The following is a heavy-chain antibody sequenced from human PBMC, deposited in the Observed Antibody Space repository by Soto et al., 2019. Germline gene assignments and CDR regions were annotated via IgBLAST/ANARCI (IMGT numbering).Heavy chain of an antibody. CDR1: GFTFSSYS. J-gene: IGHJ4*02. Sequence: GGSLRLSCAASGFTFSSYSMNWVRQAPGKGLEWVSYISSSSSTIYYADSVKGRFTISRDNAKNSLYLQMNSLRAEDTAVYYCASELVTYSLDYWGQGTLVTVSS. V-gene: IGHV3-48*01. CDR2: ISSSSSTI. D-gene: IGHD2-21*02. CDR3: ASELVTYSLDY.